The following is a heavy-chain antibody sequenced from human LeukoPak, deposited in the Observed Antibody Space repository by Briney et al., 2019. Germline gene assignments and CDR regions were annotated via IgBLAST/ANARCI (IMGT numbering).Heavy chain of an antibody. J-gene: IGHJ4*02. V-gene: IGHV4-59*08. CDR1: GGSISSYY. CDR2: IYYSGSN. CDR3: ARHSSGYYSPYFDY. Sequence: PSETLSLTCTVSGGSISSYYWRWIRQPPGQGLEWIGYIYYSGSNNYNPSLKSRVTISVDTSKNQFSLKLSSVTAADTAVYYCARHSSGYYSPYFDYWGQGTLVTVSS. D-gene: IGHD3-22*01.